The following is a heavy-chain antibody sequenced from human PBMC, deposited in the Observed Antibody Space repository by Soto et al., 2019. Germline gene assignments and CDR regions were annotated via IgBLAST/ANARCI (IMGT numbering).Heavy chain of an antibody. V-gene: IGHV4-39*07. CDR1: GGSISSSSYY. J-gene: IGHJ6*03. Sequence: SETLSLTCTVSGGSISSSSYYWGWIRQPPGKGLEWIGSIYYSGSTNYNPSLRSRVTISVDTSKNQFSLKLSSVTAADTAVYYCARHARVVVAVHYYYYMDVWGKGTTVTVSS. CDR3: ARHARVVVAVHYYYYMDV. CDR2: IYYSGST. D-gene: IGHD2-15*01.